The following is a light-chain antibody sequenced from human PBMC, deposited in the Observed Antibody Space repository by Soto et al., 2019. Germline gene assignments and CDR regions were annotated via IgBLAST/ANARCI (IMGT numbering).Light chain of an antibody. Sequence: EIVMTQSPATLSVSPGERATLSCRASQSVSSNLAWYQQKPGQAPRLLIYGASTRATGIPARFSGSGSGTEFTLTISSLQSEYFAVYYCQQYNNWPPRMYTFGQGTKLEIK. V-gene: IGKV3-15*01. CDR2: GAS. J-gene: IGKJ2*01. CDR3: QQYNNWPPRMYT. CDR1: QSVSSN.